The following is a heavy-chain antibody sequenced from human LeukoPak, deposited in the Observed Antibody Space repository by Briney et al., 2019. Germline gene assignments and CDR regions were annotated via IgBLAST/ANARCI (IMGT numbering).Heavy chain of an antibody. V-gene: IGHV3-11*01. Sequence: GGSLRLSCAASGFTFSDYYMSWIRQAPGKGLEWVSYISSSGSTIYYADSVKGRFTISRDNAKNSLYLQMNSLRPGDTAVYYCAKRRYCTSTSCHDFDYWGQGTLVTVSS. CDR2: ISSSGSTI. CDR1: GFTFSDYY. J-gene: IGHJ4*02. D-gene: IGHD2-2*01. CDR3: AKRRYCTSTSCHDFDY.